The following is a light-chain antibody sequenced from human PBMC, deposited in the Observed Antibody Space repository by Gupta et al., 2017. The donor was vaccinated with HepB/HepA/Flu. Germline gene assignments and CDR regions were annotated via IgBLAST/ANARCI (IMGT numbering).Light chain of an antibody. J-gene: IGKJ1*01. CDR2: TSS. CDR1: QNIINF. CDR3: QQSDTTPPT. Sequence: DIQMTQSPSSLSASVGDRVTITCRAGQNIINFLNWYQQKPGKAPQVLIYTSSSLQSWVPSRFSGSGSGTDFTLTINGLQPEDFATYYCQQSDTTPPTFGQGTKVEI. V-gene: IGKV1-39*01.